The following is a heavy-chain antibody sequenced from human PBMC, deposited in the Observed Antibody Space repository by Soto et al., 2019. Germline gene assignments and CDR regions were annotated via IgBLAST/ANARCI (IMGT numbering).Heavy chain of an antibody. J-gene: IGHJ4*02. D-gene: IGHD6-13*01. CDR2: ISGSGGST. CDR3: AKDLRIAAAGDY. CDR1: GFTFSSYA. V-gene: IGHV3-23*01. Sequence: GGSLRPSCAASGFTFSSYAMSWVRQAPGKGLEWVSAISGSGGSTYYADSVKGRFTISRDNSKNTLYLQMNGLRAEDTAVYYCAKDLRIAAAGDYWGQGTLVTVSS.